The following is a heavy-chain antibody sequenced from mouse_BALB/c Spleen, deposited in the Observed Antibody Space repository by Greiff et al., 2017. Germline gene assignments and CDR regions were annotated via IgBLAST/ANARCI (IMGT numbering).Heavy chain of an antibody. D-gene: IGHD6-1*01. J-gene: IGHJ4*01. V-gene: IGHV5-15*02. CDR1: GFTFSDYG. Sequence: EVQGVESGGGLVQPGGSRKLSCAASGFTFSDYGMAWVRQAPGKGPEWVAFISNLAYSIYYADTVTGRFTISRENAKNTLYLEMSSLRSEDTAMYYCARSTPYAMDYWGQGTSVTVSS. CDR2: ISNLAYSI. CDR3: ARSTPYAMDY.